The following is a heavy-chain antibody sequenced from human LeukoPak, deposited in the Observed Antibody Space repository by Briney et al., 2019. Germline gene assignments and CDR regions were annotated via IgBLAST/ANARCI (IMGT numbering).Heavy chain of an antibody. Sequence: SETLSLTCSVSGVSISTYYWIWIRQPPAKGLEWMGFFSYSGSTKYNPSLKSRVTMSVDTSKNQFSLKLSSVTAADTAVYYCARMYSGTSYYFDCWGQGTLVTVSS. J-gene: IGHJ4*02. CDR3: ARMYSGTSYYFDC. CDR2: FSYSGST. V-gene: IGHV4-59*01. CDR1: GVSISTYY. D-gene: IGHD1-26*01.